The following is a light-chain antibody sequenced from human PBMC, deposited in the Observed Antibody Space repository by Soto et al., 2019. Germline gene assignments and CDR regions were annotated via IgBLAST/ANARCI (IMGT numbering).Light chain of an antibody. V-gene: IGKV3D-20*02. CDR3: QQRSNWIT. CDR2: GAS. CDR1: QSVSSKY. Sequence: EIVLTQSPGALSLSPGERATLSCRASQSVSSKYLAWYQQKPGQAPRVLIYGASSRATGTPDRFSGSGSGTDFTLTINRLEPEDFAVYYCQQRSNWITFGQGTKVDI. J-gene: IGKJ1*01.